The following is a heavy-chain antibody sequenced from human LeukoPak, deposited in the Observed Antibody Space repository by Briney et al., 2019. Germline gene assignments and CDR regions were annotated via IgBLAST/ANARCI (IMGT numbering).Heavy chain of an antibody. CDR1: GYTFTGYY. D-gene: IGHD3-3*01. CDR2: ISAYNGNT. V-gene: IGHV1-18*04. Sequence: ASVKVSCKASGYTFTGYYMHWVRQAPGQGLEWMGWISAYNGNTNYAQKLQGRVTMTTDTSTSTAYMELRSLRSDDTAVYYCARGRITIFGVVIGPFDYWGQGTLVTVSS. J-gene: IGHJ4*02. CDR3: ARGRITIFGVVIGPFDY.